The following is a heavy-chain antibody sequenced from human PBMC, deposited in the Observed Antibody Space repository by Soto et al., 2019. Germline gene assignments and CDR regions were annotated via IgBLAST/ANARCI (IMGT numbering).Heavy chain of an antibody. CDR3: ARGRGGSGYYLIVDY. CDR1: GFTFSSYA. J-gene: IGHJ4*02. Sequence: QVQLVESGGGVVQPGRSLRLSCAASGFTFSSYAIHWVRQAPGKGLEWVAVISYDGSNKYYADSVKGRFTISRDNSKNTLYLQMNSLRAEDTAVYYCARGRGGSGYYLIVDYWGQGTLVTVSS. V-gene: IGHV3-30-3*01. CDR2: ISYDGSNK. D-gene: IGHD3-22*01.